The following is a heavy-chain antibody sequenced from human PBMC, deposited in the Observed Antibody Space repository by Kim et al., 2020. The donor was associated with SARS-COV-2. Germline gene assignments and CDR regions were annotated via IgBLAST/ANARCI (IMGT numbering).Heavy chain of an antibody. D-gene: IGHD3-10*01. CDR3: VKDRGGSYGSGSYYPSFFDY. J-gene: IGHJ4*02. V-gene: IGHV3-64D*06. Sequence: RFTISRDNSKNTLYLQMSSLRAEDTAVYYCVKDRGGSYGSGSYYPSFFDYWGQGTLVTVSS.